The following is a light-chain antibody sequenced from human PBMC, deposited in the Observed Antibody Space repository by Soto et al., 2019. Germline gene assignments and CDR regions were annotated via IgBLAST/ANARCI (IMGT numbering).Light chain of an antibody. CDR3: QSYDISLSGPWV. J-gene: IGLJ3*02. CDR1: SSNIGAGYD. CDR2: GNT. V-gene: IGLV1-40*01. Sequence: QSVLTQPPSVSGAPGQRVTISCTGNSSNIGAGYDVHWYQQLPRTAPKLLIYGNTNRPSGVPDRFSGSKSRTSASLAISGLQAEDDADYYCQSYDISLSGPWVFGGGTKLPVL.